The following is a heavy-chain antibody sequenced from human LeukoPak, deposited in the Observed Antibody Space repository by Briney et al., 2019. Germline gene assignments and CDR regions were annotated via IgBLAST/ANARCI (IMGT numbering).Heavy chain of an antibody. V-gene: IGHV3-48*02. CDR1: GFTISSYS. J-gene: IGHJ4*02. D-gene: IGHD5-18*01. Sequence: PGGSLRLSCAASGFTISSYSMHWVRQAPGKGLEWGSSISSSSSTIYFADSVKGRFTISRDNAKNSLYLHMNSLRDEDTAVYYCARPLTGGYSDFWGQGTLVTVSS. CDR3: ARPLTGGYSDF. CDR2: ISSSSSTI.